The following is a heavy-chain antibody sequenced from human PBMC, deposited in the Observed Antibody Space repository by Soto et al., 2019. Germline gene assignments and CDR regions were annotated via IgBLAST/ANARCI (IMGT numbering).Heavy chain of an antibody. J-gene: IGHJ4*02. CDR3: ESVQTYYDFSSRYYTAFYYDSSGYFFDY. CDR2: SSAYNGNT. V-gene: IGHV1-18*01. D-gene: IGHD3-3*01. Sequence: GSAVKVSCKASGYTFTSYGISWVRQAPGQGVEWMGWSSAYNGNTNYAQKLQGRVTTTTDTSTRTAYMELRSPRSDHTAVYYCESVQTYYDFSSRYYTAFYYDSSGYFFDYWGQGTLVTVSS. CDR1: GYTFTSYG.